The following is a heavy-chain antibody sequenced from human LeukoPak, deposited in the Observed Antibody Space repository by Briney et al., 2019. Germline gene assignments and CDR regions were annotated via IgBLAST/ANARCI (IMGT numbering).Heavy chain of an antibody. D-gene: IGHD3-22*01. Sequence: GGSLRLSCAASGFTFSSYSMNWVRQAPGKGLEWVSFISSSSSYIYYADSVKGRFTISRDNAKNSLYLQMNSLRAEDTAVYYCARVGTFRTYYYDSSGRDAFDIWGQGTMVTVSS. CDR1: GFTFSSYS. J-gene: IGHJ3*02. V-gene: IGHV3-21*01. CDR3: ARVGTFRTYYYDSSGRDAFDI. CDR2: ISSSSSYI.